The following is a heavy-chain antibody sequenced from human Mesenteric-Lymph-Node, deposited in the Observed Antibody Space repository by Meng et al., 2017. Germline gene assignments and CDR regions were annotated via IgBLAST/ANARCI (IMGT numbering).Heavy chain of an antibody. Sequence: LRGSGPGLGKPSGTLSLTCTVSGGSISSSNYYWDWIRQPPGKGLEWIGAIYHSGSTSYNPSLQSRVTMFVDTSKNQFSLMLTSVTATDTAVYYCARRRGGSGRDCWGQGTLVTVSS. J-gene: IGHJ4*02. CDR3: ARRRGGSGRDC. D-gene: IGHD3-10*01. CDR2: IYHSGST. V-gene: IGHV4-39*01. CDR1: GGSISSSNYY.